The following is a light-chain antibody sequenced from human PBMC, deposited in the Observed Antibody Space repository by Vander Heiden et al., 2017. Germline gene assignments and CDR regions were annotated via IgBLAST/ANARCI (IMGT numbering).Light chain of an antibody. Sequence: EIVLTQSPGTLSLSPGERATLSCRASQSVSSSYLAWYQQKPGQAPRLLIYGASSSATGIPDRFSGSGSGTDFTLTISILEPEDFAVYYCQQDGSSPLTFGGWTKVEIK. CDR3: QQDGSSPLT. CDR1: QSVSSSY. V-gene: IGKV3-20*01. J-gene: IGKJ4*01. CDR2: GAS.